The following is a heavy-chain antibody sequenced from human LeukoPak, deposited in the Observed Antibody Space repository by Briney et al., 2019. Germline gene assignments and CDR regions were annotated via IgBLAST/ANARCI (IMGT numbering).Heavy chain of an antibody. J-gene: IGHJ3*02. D-gene: IGHD2/OR15-2a*01. V-gene: IGHV4-59*08. CDR1: GGSISSSY. Sequence: SETLSLTCTVSGGSISSSYWSWIRQPPGKGLEWLGYIYNSGSTNYNPSLKSRVTISVDTSKNQFSLKLSSMTAADTAVYYCAQRLSPGGAFDIWGQGTMVTVSS. CDR3: AQRLSPGGAFDI. CDR2: IYNSGST.